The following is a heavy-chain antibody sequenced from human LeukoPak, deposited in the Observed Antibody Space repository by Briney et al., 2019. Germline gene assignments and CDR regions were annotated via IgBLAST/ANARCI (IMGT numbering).Heavy chain of an antibody. J-gene: IGHJ4*02. D-gene: IGHD3-22*01. V-gene: IGHV3-21*01. Sequence: GGSLRLSCVASGFTFSNYNMNWVRQAPGKGLEWVASISSSSGNIFYADSVKGRFTIFRDNAKKSLYLQMNSLRAEDTAVYYCARDGHYDSSGFSSDYWGQGTLVTVSS. CDR3: ARDGHYDSSGFSSDY. CDR2: ISSSSGNI. CDR1: GFTFSNYN.